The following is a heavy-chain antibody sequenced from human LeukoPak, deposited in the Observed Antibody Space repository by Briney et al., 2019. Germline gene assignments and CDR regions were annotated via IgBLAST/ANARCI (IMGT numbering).Heavy chain of an antibody. J-gene: IGHJ4*02. CDR1: GFTFSTYA. CDR3: ARSAVGTSCCTAVDY. CDR2: ISTSGDRT. Sequence: PGGSLRLSCAASGFTFSTYAMTWVRQAPGKGLEWVSGISTSGDRTYYADSVKGRFTISRDNSKNTLYLQMNSLRAEDTAEYYCARSAVGTSCCTAVDYWGLGTLVTVSS. D-gene: IGHD1-26*01. V-gene: IGHV3-23*01.